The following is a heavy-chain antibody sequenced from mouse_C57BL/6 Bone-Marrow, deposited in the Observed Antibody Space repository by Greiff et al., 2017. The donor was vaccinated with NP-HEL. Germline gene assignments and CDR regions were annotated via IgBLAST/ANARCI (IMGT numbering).Heavy chain of an antibody. D-gene: IGHD1-1*02. V-gene: IGHV1-81*01. CDR2: IYPRSGNT. CDR1: GYTFTSYG. Sequence: QVQLQQSGAELARPGASVKLSCKASGYTFTSYGISWVKQRTGQGLEWIGEIYPRSGNTYYNEKFKGKATLTADKSSSTAYMELRSLTSEDSAVYFCARKRGYYDSWEWFAYWGQGTLVTVSA. CDR3: ARKRGYYDSWEWFAY. J-gene: IGHJ3*01.